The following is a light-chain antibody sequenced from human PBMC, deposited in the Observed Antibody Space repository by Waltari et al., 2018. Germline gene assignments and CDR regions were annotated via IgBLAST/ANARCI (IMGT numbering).Light chain of an antibody. CDR1: QSVSRT. J-gene: IGKJ1*01. CDR3: QHYVRLPAT. V-gene: IGKV3-20*01. CDR2: GAS. Sequence: EIVLTQSPGTLPLSPGERATLSCRASQSVSRTLAWYQQQPGQAPKLLIYGASIRATGIPDRFTGSGSGTDFSLTISSLEPEDFAVYFCQHYVRLPATFGQGTKVEIK.